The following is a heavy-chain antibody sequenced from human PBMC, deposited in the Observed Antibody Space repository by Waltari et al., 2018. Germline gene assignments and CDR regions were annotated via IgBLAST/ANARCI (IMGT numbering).Heavy chain of an antibody. CDR2: IRYDGSNK. Sequence: QVQLVESGGGVVQPGGSLRLSCAAYGFTFSSYGMHWVRQAPGKGLEWVAFIRYDGSNKYYADSVKGRFTISRDNSKNTLYLQMNSLRAEDTAVYYCAKDLESPDDYWGQGTLVTVSS. CDR3: AKDLESPDDY. J-gene: IGHJ4*02. V-gene: IGHV3-30*02. CDR1: GFTFSSYG. D-gene: IGHD1-1*01.